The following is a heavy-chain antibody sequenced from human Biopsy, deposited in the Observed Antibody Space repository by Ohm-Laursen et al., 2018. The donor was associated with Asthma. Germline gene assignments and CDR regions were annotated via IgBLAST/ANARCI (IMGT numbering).Heavy chain of an antibody. Sequence: LSLTCAASRFTYEMHWVRQAPGKGLEWVAVISYDGSSIYYADSVKGRFTISRDNSKNTLSLQMNSLTAEDTAVYYCAREGVAGTHIEDWGRGTLVTVSS. CDR2: ISYDGSSI. CDR1: RFTYE. V-gene: IGHV3-30-3*01. D-gene: IGHD6-19*01. J-gene: IGHJ4*02. CDR3: AREGVAGTHIED.